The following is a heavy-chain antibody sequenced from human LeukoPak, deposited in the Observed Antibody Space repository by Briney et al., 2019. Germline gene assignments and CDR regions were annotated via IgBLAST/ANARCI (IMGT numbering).Heavy chain of an antibody. CDR1: GGSFSGYY. CDR3: ARAGDSGSYYVKN. V-gene: IGHV4-34*01. CDR2: INHSGST. J-gene: IGHJ4*02. Sequence: SETLSLTCAVYGGSFSGYYWSWIRQPPGKGLEWTGEINHSGSTNYNPSLKSRVTISVDTSKNQFSLKLSSVTAADTAVYYCARAGDSGSYYVKNWGQGTLVTVSS. D-gene: IGHD1-26*01.